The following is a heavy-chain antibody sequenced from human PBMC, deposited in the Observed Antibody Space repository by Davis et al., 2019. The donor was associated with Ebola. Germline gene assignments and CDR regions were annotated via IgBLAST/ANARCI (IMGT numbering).Heavy chain of an antibody. CDR3: VTENWYRFEF. D-gene: IGHD1/OR15-1a*01. CDR2: ISSSSSYT. J-gene: IGHJ4*02. CDR1: GFTFSDYY. Sequence: GGSLRLSCAASGFTFSDYYMSWIRQAPGKGLEWVSYISSSSSYTNYADSVKGRFTISRDNAKNSLYLQMNSLKTEDTAVYYCVTENWYRFEFWGQGTLVTVSS. V-gene: IGHV3-11*05.